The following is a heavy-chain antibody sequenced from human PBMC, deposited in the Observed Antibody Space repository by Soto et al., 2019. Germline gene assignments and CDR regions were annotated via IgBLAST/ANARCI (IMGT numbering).Heavy chain of an antibody. D-gene: IGHD2-2*01. V-gene: IGHV4-31*02. CDR3: ARSLSEYAYDWFDP. CDR1: GGSISTGGYY. J-gene: IGHJ5*02. CDR2: IYYSGST. Sequence: PSETLSLTCTVSGGSISTGGYYWSWTRQHPGKGLEWIGYIYYSGSTYDNPSLKSRVTISVDTSKNQFSLKLSSVTAADTAVYYCARSLSEYAYDWFDPWGQGTLVTVSS.